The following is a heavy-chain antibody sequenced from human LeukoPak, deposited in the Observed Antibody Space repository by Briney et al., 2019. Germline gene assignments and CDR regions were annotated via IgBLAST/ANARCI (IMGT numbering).Heavy chain of an antibody. V-gene: IGHV3-23*01. CDR2: ISGSGGST. Sequence: PGGSLRLSCAASGFTFSSYAMSWVRQAPGKGLEWVSAISGSGGSTYYADSVKGRFTISRDNSKNTLYLQMNSLRAEDTAVYYCAKDGYSSSSYPPALTYYFDYWGQGTLVTVSS. CDR1: GFTFSSYA. J-gene: IGHJ4*02. CDR3: AKDGYSSSSYPPALTYYFDY. D-gene: IGHD6-6*01.